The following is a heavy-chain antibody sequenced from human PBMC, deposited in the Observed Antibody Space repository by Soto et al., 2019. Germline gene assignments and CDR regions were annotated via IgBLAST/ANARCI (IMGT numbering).Heavy chain of an antibody. J-gene: IGHJ3*02. CDR3: ARPQIEQQLIRDAFDI. V-gene: IGHV1-69*01. CDR1: GGTFSSYA. D-gene: IGHD6-13*01. Sequence: QVQLVQSGAEVKKPGSSVKVSCKASGGTFSSYAISWVRQAPGQGLEWMGGIIPIFGTANYAQKFQGRDTITADESTRTAYMELSSLRSEDTAVYYCARPQIEQQLIRDAFDIWGQGTMVTVSS. CDR2: IIPIFGTA.